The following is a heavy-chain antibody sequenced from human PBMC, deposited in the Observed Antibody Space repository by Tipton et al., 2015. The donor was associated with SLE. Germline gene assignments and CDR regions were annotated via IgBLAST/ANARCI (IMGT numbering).Heavy chain of an antibody. Sequence: TLSLTCAVYGGSFSIYYWSWIRQPPGKGLEWIGEINHSGSTNYNPSLKSRVTISVDTSKNQFSLKLSSVTAADTAVYYCARGRNGGPAFFDYWGQGTLVTVSS. CDR3: ARGRNGGPAFFDY. CDR2: INHSGST. V-gene: IGHV4-34*01. J-gene: IGHJ4*02. D-gene: IGHD4-23*01. CDR1: GGSFSIYY.